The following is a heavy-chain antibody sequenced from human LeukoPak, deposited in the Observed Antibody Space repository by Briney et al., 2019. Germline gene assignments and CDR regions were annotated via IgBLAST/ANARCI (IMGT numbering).Heavy chain of an antibody. Sequence: SETLSLTCTVSGASISTYYWSWFRQPAGKGLEWIGRIHASGSTYYNPSLKSRVSMSIDMSKNQFSLRLNSVTAADTAVFYCARDIGSRIWGKGTTVIVSS. J-gene: IGHJ6*04. D-gene: IGHD1-26*01. CDR2: IHASGST. V-gene: IGHV4-4*07. CDR1: GASISTYY. CDR3: ARDIGSRI.